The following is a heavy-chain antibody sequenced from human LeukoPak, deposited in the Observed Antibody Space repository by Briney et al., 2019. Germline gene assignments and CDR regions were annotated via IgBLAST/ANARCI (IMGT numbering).Heavy chain of an antibody. J-gene: IGHJ4*02. D-gene: IGHD6-19*01. V-gene: IGHV4-39*01. CDR1: GGSISSSSYY. CDR2: IYYSGNT. Sequence: PSETQSLTSTVSGGSISSSSYYWGWIRHPPGKGLEWIGSIYYSGNTYYNPSLKSRVTISVDTSKNQFSLNLSSVTAADTAVYYCARLRFSSGWNFDYWGQGTLVTVSS. CDR3: ARLRFSSGWNFDY.